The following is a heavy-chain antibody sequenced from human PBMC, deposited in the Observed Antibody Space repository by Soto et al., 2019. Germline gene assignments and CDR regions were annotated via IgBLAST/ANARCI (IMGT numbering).Heavy chain of an antibody. V-gene: IGHV1-46*03. J-gene: IGHJ4*02. Sequence: QVQLVQSGAEVKKPGASVKVSCKASGYTFTSYYMHWVRQAPGQGLEWMGIINPSGSTSYAQKFQGRVTMTRDTSTSTVYMEWSSLRSEDTAVYYCARVYCSGGSCYSIDYWGQGTLVTVSS. D-gene: IGHD2-15*01. CDR1: GYTFTSYY. CDR2: INPSGST. CDR3: ARVYCSGGSCYSIDY.